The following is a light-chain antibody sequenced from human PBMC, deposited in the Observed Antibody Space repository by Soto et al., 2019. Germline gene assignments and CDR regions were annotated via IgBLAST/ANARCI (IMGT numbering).Light chain of an antibody. CDR2: EVS. CDR3: SSYAGSNNVV. Sequence: QSALTQPPSASGSPGPSVTISCTGTSSDVGGYNYVSWYQQHPGKAPKLMIYEVSKRPSGVPDRFSGSKSGNTASLPVSGLPAEDEADYYCSSYAGSNNVVFGGGTKLTVL. V-gene: IGLV2-8*01. J-gene: IGLJ2*01. CDR1: SSDVGGYNY.